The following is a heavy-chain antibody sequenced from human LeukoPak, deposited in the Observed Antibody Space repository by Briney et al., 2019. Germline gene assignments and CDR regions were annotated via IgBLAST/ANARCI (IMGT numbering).Heavy chain of an antibody. CDR3: ARGSQLRIAAAVYNWFDP. D-gene: IGHD6-13*01. V-gene: IGHV4-34*01. J-gene: IGHJ5*02. CDR1: GGSFSGYY. Sequence: SETLSLICAVYGGSFSGYYWSWIRQPPGKGLEWIGEINHSGSTNYNPSLKSRVTISVDTSKNQFSLKLSSVTAADTAVYYCARGSQLRIAAAVYNWFDPWGQGTLVTVSS. CDR2: INHSGST.